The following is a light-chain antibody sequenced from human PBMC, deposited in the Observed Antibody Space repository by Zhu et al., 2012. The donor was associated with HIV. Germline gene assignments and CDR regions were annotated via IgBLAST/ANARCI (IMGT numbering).Light chain of an antibody. Sequence: EIVMTQSPASLSVSPGERATLSCRASQSIGTNLAWGQQKSGQAPRLLIHGAFTRATDVPARFSGSGSGTEFTLIISSLQSEDFAVYYCQQYDQWPPLTFGGGTKVEIK. CDR3: QQYDQWPPLT. J-gene: IGKJ4*01. CDR2: GAF. CDR1: QSIGTN. V-gene: IGKV3-15*01.